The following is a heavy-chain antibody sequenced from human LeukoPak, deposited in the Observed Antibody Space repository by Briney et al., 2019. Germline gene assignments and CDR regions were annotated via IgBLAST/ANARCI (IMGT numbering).Heavy chain of an antibody. CDR3: ANGPTSSGHFYYFDY. V-gene: IGHV3-30*04. J-gene: IGHJ4*02. CDR1: GFTFSSYA. Sequence: GRSLRLSCAASGFTFSSYAMHWVRQAPGKGLEWVAVISYDGSNKYYADSVKGRFTISRDNSKNTLYLQMNSLRAEDTAVYYCANGPTSSGHFYYFDYWGQGTQVTVSS. CDR2: ISYDGSNK. D-gene: IGHD3-22*01.